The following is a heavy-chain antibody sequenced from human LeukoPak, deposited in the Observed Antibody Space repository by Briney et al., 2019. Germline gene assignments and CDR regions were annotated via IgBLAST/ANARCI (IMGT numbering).Heavy chain of an antibody. CDR1: GYSFTSYG. D-gene: IGHD6-19*01. CDR3: ARQYSSGWYS. V-gene: IGHV5-10-1*01. Sequence: GGSLSISCKGSGYSFTSYGISWERKMPGKGRGWMGVYDLSASYPNYSPSFQAHVTISADKSIRTGSLTWTSLTASHIPMYNCARQYSSGWYSWGQGTLVTVSS. J-gene: IGHJ4*02. CDR2: YDLSASYP.